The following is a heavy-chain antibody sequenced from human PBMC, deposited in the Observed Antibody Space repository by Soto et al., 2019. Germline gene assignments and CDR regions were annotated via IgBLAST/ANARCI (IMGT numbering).Heavy chain of an antibody. D-gene: IGHD6-13*01. CDR2: IYYSGST. CDR1: GGSISSYY. J-gene: IGHJ4*02. V-gene: IGHV4-59*08. Sequence: TXXLTCTISGGSISSYYWSWIRQPPGKGLEWIGYIYYSGSTKYNPSLKSRVTISLDTTKNQFSLKLSYVTAADTAVYYCARTVAAGTVDYWGQGTLVTVSS. CDR3: ARTVAAGTVDY.